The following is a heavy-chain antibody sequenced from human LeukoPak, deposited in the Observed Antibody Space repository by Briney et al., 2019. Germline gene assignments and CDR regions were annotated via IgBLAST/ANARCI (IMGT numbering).Heavy chain of an antibody. CDR2: ISYDGSNK. J-gene: IGHJ4*02. V-gene: IGHV3-30*04. Sequence: GGSLRLSCAASGFTFSSYAMHWVRQAPGKELEWVAVISYDGSNKYYADSVKGRFTVSRDNSKNTLYLQMNSLRAEDTAVYYCARPVVLSGYANYWGQGTLVTVSS. D-gene: IGHD5-12*01. CDR1: GFTFSSYA. CDR3: ARPVVLSGYANY.